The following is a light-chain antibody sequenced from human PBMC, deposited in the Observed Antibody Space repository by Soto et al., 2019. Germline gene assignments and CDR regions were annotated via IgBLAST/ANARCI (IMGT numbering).Light chain of an antibody. Sequence: QSVLTQSPSASASLGASVKLTCTLCSGHSTYAIAWHQQQPEKGPRFLMKLNYDGSHNKGDGIPDRFSGSSSGAERYLTISSLQPEDEADYYCQTWDTGPIFAGGTKVTVL. CDR1: SGHSTYA. CDR2: LNYDGSH. CDR3: QTWDTGPI. J-gene: IGLJ2*01. V-gene: IGLV4-69*01.